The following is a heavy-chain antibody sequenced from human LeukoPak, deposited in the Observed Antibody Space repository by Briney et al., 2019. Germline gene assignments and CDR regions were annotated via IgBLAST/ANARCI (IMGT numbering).Heavy chain of an antibody. V-gene: IGHV1-69*04. D-gene: IGHD3-22*01. J-gene: IGHJ4*02. CDR3: ASPYYYDSSGYSFVY. CDR2: IIPILGIA. CDR1: GGTFSSYA. Sequence: SVKVSCKASGGTFSSYAISWVRQAPGQGLEWMGRIIPILGIANYAQKFQGRVTISADKSTSTAYMELSSLRSEDTAVYYCASPYYYDSSGYSFVYWGQGTLVTVSS.